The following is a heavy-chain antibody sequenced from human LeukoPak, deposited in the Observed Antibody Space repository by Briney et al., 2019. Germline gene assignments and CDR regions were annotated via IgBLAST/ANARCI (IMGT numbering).Heavy chain of an antibody. Sequence: GESLRLSCAASGFTFSSYWMNWVRQAPGKGLEWVANIKSDGGGRNYEDSVKGRFTISRDNAKNSLYLQMNSLRAEDTAVYFCARDYRLDVWGQGTTVTVS. V-gene: IGHV3-7*05. CDR3: ARDYRLDV. CDR2: IKSDGGGR. J-gene: IGHJ6*02. CDR1: GFTFSSYW. D-gene: IGHD3-16*02.